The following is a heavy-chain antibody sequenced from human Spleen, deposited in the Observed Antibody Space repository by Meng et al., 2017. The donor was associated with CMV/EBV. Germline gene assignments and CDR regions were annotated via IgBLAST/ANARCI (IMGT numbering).Heavy chain of an antibody. V-gene: IGHV4-39*07. Sequence: RQLQGSGPGLLKPSETLSLTCTASGGSISSSSYYWGWIRQPPGKGLEWIGSIYTSGSTNYNPSLKSRVTMSVDTSKNQFSLKLSSVTAADTAVYYCARDPPYCGGDCGWFDPWGQGTLVTVSS. J-gene: IGHJ5*02. CDR1: GGSISSSSYY. CDR2: IYTSGST. CDR3: ARDPPYCGGDCGWFDP. D-gene: IGHD2-21*02.